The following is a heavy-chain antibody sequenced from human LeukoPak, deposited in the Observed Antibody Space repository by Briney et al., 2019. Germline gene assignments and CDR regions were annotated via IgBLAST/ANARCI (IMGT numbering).Heavy chain of an antibody. CDR3: ARGAPDTAMVKPLDY. D-gene: IGHD5-18*01. CDR1: EFSVGSNY. V-gene: IGHV3-66*01. CDR2: IYSGGST. Sequence: PGGSLRLSCAASEFSVGSNYMTWVRQAPGKGLEWVSLIYSGGSTYCADSVKGRFTISRDNSKNTLYLQMNSLRAEDTAVYYCARGAPDTAMVKPLDYWGQGTLVTVSS. J-gene: IGHJ4*02.